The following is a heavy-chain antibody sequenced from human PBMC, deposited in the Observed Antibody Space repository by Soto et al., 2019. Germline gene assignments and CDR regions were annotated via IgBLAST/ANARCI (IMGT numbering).Heavy chain of an antibody. D-gene: IGHD5-18*01. CDR1: GGSFSGYY. CDR3: ARGRRGYSYGPSYYYGMDV. V-gene: IGHV4-34*01. CDR2: INHSGST. Sequence: SETLSLTCAVYGGSFSGYYWSWIRQPPGKXLEWIGEINHSGSTNYNPSLKSRVTISVDTSKNQFSLKLSSVTAADTAVYYCARGRRGYSYGPSYYYGMDVWGQGTTVTVSS. J-gene: IGHJ6*02.